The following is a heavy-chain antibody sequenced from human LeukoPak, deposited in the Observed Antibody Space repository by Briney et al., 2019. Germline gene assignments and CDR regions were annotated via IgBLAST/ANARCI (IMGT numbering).Heavy chain of an antibody. CDR3: TTGPFDYYGSASYLANGMDV. J-gene: IGHJ6*02. CDR1: GFTFSNAW. V-gene: IGHV3-15*01. CDR2: IKSKTDGGTT. D-gene: IGHD3-10*01. Sequence: PRGSLRLSCAASGFTFSNAWMSWVRQAPGKGLEWVGRIKSKTDGGTTDYTAPVKGRFTMSRDDSKNTLYLQMNSLKTEDTAVYYCTTGPFDYYGSASYLANGMDVWGQGTTVTVSS.